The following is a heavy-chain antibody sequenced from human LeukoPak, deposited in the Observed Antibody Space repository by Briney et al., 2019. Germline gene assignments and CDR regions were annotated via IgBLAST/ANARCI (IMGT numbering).Heavy chain of an antibody. Sequence: SETLSLTCTVSGGSISSYYWSWIRQPPGKGLEWIGYIYYSVSTNYNPSLKSRVTISVDTSKNQFSLKLSSVTAADTAVYYCAYYGSGTFDAFDIWGQGTMVTVSS. J-gene: IGHJ3*02. CDR2: IYYSVST. CDR3: AYYGSGTFDAFDI. CDR1: GGSISSYY. D-gene: IGHD3-10*01. V-gene: IGHV4-59*01.